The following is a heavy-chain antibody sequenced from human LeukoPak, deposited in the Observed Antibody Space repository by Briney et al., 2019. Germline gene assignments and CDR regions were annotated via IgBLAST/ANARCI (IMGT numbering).Heavy chain of an antibody. Sequence: GGSLRLSCAASGFTFSDYYMSWIRQAPGKGLEWVSYISSSSSYTNYADSVKGRFTISRDNAKNSLYLQMNSLRAEDTAVYYCARGYCSGGSCYPEYFDYWGQGTLVTVSS. J-gene: IGHJ4*02. CDR2: ISSSSSYT. D-gene: IGHD2-15*01. V-gene: IGHV3-11*06. CDR1: GFTFSDYY. CDR3: ARGYCSGGSCYPEYFDY.